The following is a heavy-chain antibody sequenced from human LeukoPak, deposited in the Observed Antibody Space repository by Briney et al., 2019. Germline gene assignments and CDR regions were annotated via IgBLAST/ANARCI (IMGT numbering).Heavy chain of an antibody. D-gene: IGHD3-16*01. CDR2: INQDSSDK. V-gene: IGHV3-7*01. J-gene: IGHJ4*02. CDR1: RFSLRHYW. CDR3: LGGVAADD. Sequence: GGSLRLSCAASRFSLRHYWMTWVRQAPGKGGEGVANINQDSSDKLYADSVKGRFTISRDNAKNSLYLQMNSLRVEDTAVYYCLGGVAADDWGRGTLVTVSS.